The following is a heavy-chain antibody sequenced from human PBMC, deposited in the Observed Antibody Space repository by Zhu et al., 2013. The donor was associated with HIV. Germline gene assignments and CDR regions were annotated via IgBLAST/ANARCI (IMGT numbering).Heavy chain of an antibody. D-gene: IGHD6-6*01. CDR1: GYTFTSYG. V-gene: IGHV1-18*01. J-gene: IGHJ5*02. Sequence: QVQLVQSGAEVKKPGASAKVSCKASGYTFTSYGISWVRQAPGQGLEWMGWISAYNGNTNYAQKLQGRVTMTTDTSTSTAYMELRSLRSDDTAVYYCARVRGNGYSSSSGRSRFDPWGQGTLVTVSS. CDR3: ARVRGNGYSSSSGRSRFDP. CDR2: ISAYNGNT.